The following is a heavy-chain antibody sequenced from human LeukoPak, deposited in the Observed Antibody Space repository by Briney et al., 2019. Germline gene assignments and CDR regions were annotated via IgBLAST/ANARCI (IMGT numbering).Heavy chain of an antibody. CDR1: GGSINSHY. CDR3: ARNSPYYYDAWFDP. CDR2: IYYTGST. Sequence: SETLSLTCTVSGGSINSHYCSWSRQPPGKGLGWSGYIYYTGSTKYTPSVRSRVTISMHKSKNQFSLPLSSVPAAAPALYYCARNSPYYYDAWFDPWGQGTLVTVSS. J-gene: IGHJ5*02. V-gene: IGHV4-59*11. D-gene: IGHD3-22*01.